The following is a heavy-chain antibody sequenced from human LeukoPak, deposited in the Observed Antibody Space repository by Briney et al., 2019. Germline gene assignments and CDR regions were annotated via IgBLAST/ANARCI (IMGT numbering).Heavy chain of an antibody. CDR3: ASQSRRYSSSSLRG. Sequence: SETLSLTCAVYGGSFSGYHWAWIRQSPGKGLEWIGEINHSGSTNYNPSLKSRVTISVDTSKNQFSLKLSSVTAADTAVYYCASQSRRYSSSSLRGWGQGTLVTVSS. J-gene: IGHJ4*02. D-gene: IGHD6-6*01. CDR1: GGSFSGYH. CDR2: INHSGST. V-gene: IGHV4-34*01.